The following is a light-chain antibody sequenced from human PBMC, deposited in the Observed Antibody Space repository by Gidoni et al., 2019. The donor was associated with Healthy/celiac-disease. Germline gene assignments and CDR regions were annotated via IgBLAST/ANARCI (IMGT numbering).Light chain of an antibody. J-gene: IGKJ4*01. CDR2: DAS. Sequence: IQMTQSPSPLSASVGDRVTITCPATQDISNYLNWYQQKPGKAPKLLIYDASNLETGVPSRFSGSGSGTDFTFTISSLQPEDIAAYYCQQYDNLPRTFGGGTKVEIK. CDR1: QDISNY. CDR3: QQYDNLPRT. V-gene: IGKV1-33*01.